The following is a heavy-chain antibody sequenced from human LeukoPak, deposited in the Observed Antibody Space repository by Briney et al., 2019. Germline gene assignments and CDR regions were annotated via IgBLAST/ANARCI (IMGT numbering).Heavy chain of an antibody. V-gene: IGHV3-23*01. CDR2: ISGSGGSP. Sequence: GGSLRLSCAASGFIFSSYAMSWVRQAPGKGLEWVSGISGSGGSPYYADSVKGRFTISRDNSKNTLYLQMNSLRAEDTAVYYCAKDHPTTVVTSDFDYWGQGTLVTVSS. D-gene: IGHD4-23*01. CDR1: GFIFSSYA. CDR3: AKDHPTTVVTSDFDY. J-gene: IGHJ4*02.